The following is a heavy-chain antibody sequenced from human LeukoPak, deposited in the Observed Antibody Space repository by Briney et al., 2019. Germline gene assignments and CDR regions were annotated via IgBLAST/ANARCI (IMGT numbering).Heavy chain of an antibody. V-gene: IGHV1-18*01. CDR3: ARGVSNRWADF. CDR2: ITAYNGNT. Sequence: ASVKVSCKTSGYSFTTYGTNWVRQAPGQGLECMGWITAYNGNTNYAHKFQGRFTMTTDTYTRTVYMELRGLKSNDTAVYYCARGVSNRWADFWGQGTLVTVSS. J-gene: IGHJ4*02. D-gene: IGHD2/OR15-2a*01. CDR1: GYSFTTYG.